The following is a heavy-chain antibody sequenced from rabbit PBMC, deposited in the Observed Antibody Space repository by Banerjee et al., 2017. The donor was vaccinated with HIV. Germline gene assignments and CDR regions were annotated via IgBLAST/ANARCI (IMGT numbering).Heavy chain of an antibody. CDR3: ARDTVSSFSSYGIDF. D-gene: IGHD8-1*01. CDR1: GLSFSNSNY. Sequence: QSLEESGGDRVKPGASLTLTSKASGLSFSNSNYMFWVRPAPGKGLEWFSCIAGSNSGFTYSATWTKGRFAISKTSSTPVTLLMTSLTVPATATYFCARDTVSSFSSYGIDFWGPGPLVTVS. J-gene: IGHJ6*01. CDR2: IAGSNSGFT. V-gene: IGHV1S40*01.